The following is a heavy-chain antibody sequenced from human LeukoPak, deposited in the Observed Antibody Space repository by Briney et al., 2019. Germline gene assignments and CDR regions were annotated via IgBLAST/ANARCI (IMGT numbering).Heavy chain of an antibody. J-gene: IGHJ4*02. V-gene: IGHV3-9*03. CDR1: GFTFDDYA. CDR3: AKDASGYPRSPFDY. CDR2: ISWNSGSI. D-gene: IGHD3-9*01. Sequence: GGSLRLSCAASGFTFDDYAMHWVRQAPGKGLEWVSGISWNSGSIGYADSVKGRFTISRDNAKNPLYLQMNSLRAEDMALYYCAKDASGYPRSPFDYWGQGTLVTVSS.